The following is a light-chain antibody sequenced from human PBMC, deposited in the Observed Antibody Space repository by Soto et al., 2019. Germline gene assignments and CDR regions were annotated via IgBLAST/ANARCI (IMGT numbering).Light chain of an antibody. CDR2: KIS. J-gene: IGKJ1*01. CDR1: QSLVHDDGNTY. CDR3: LQVTQFPRR. V-gene: IGKV2-24*01. Sequence: DIGMTETPLSSPVTLGQPASISCTSSQSLVHDDGNTYLSWLQQRPGQPPRLLIHKISNRFSGVPDRFSGSGAGTEFTLKISRVEDDDVGISYPLQVTQFPRRFGPGAKEDIK.